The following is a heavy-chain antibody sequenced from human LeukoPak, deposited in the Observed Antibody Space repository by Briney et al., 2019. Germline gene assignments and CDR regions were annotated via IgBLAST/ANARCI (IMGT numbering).Heavy chain of an antibody. CDR2: IYYSGST. V-gene: IGHV4-59*01. J-gene: IGHJ3*02. D-gene: IGHD1-26*01. Sequence: SETLSLTCTVSGGSISSYYWSWIRQPPGKGLEWIGYIYYSGSTNYNPSLKSRVTMSVDTSKNQFSLKLSSVTAADTAVYYCARALGKWEPDAFDIWGQGTMVTVSS. CDR1: GGSISSYY. CDR3: ARALGKWEPDAFDI.